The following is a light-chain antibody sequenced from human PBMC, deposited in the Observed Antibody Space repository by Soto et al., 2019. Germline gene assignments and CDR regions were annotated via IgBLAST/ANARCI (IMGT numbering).Light chain of an antibody. CDR2: GAS. CDR1: QSVSSN. CDR3: QQYNAWPRT. J-gene: IGKJ1*01. V-gene: IGKV3-15*01. Sequence: EIVLTQSPGTLSLSPGERATLSCRANQSVSSNYLAWYQQKLGQVPRLLIYGASTRATGIPDRFSGSGSGTEFTLTISSLQSEDFAVYSCQQYNAWPRTFGQGTKVDIK.